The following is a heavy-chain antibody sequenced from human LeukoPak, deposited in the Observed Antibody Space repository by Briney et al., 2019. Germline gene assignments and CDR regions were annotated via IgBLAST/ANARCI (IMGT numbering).Heavy chain of an antibody. Sequence: PGGSLILSCAASGFTFSSYEMNWVRQAPGKGLEWVSYIDGSGSTIYYSDSVKGRFTTSRDNAKNSLQLQMNSLRAEDTAVYYCAGDPHTRGWRSDGWGQGTLVTVSS. D-gene: IGHD5-12*01. CDR2: IDGSGSTI. CDR1: GFTFSSYE. V-gene: IGHV3-48*03. CDR3: AGDPHTRGWRSDG. J-gene: IGHJ4*02.